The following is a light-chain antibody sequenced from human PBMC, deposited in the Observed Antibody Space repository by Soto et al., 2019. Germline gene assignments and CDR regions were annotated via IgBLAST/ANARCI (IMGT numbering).Light chain of an antibody. Sequence: DIVMTQSPDSLAVSLGERATINCKSSQSVLYSSNNKNYLAWYQQKPGQPPKLLIYWASTRESGVPDRFSGSGSGTDFTLTTSSLQAEDVAVYYCQQYDSTPPTFGQGTKLEIK. CDR3: QQYDSTPPT. V-gene: IGKV4-1*01. CDR2: WAS. CDR1: QSVLYSSNNKNY. J-gene: IGKJ2*01.